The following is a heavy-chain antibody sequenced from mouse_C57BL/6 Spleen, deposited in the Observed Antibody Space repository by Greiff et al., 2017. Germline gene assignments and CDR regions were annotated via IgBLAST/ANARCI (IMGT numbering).Heavy chain of an antibody. V-gene: IGHV5-4*03. D-gene: IGHD1-1*01. Sequence: EVKLVESGGGLVKPGGSLKLSCAASGFTFSSYAMSWVRQTPEKRLEWVATISDGGSYTYYPDNVKGRFTISRDNAKNNLYMQMSHLKSEDTAMYYCAEAITTVSTRGAMDYWGQGTSVTVSS. CDR2: ISDGGSYT. J-gene: IGHJ4*01. CDR1: GFTFSSYA. CDR3: AEAITTVSTRGAMDY.